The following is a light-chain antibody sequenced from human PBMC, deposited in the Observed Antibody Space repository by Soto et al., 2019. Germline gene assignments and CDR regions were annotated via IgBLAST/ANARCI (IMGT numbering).Light chain of an antibody. J-gene: IGKJ1*01. CDR2: GAS. V-gene: IGKV3-20*01. CDR3: QQYGSSPTT. CDR1: QSVSNSY. Sequence: EIVLTHSPGTLSLSPGERATLSFSSSQSVSNSYLAWYQQKPGRAPRLLIYGASSRATDIPDRFSGSGSGTDFTLTISRLEPVDSAVYYCQQYGSSPTTFGQGTKVDIK.